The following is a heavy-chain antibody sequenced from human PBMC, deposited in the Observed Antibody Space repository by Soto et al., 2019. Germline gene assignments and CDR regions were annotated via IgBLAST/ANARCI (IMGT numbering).Heavy chain of an antibody. D-gene: IGHD6-19*01. J-gene: IGHJ4*02. CDR1: GFTFRNYG. CDR3: AKLGVKYSSGSTRYFDF. CDR2: IRGSGDIT. Sequence: PGGSLRLSCAASGFTFRNYGMSWVRQAPGKGLEWVSTIRGSGDITYHADSVKGRLTISRDNSDSTLFLQMNSLRAEDTAVYYCAKLGVKYSSGSTRYFDFWGQGTLVTVSS. V-gene: IGHV3-23*01.